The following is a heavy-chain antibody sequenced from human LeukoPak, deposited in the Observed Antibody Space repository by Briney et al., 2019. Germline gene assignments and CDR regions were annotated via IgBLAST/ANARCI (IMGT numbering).Heavy chain of an antibody. V-gene: IGHV4-38-2*02. Sequence: SETLSLTCSVSGYSISRGYHWAWGRQPPGKGLEWIGSVHHSGATYYNPSLNSRLTISADTSKNQFSLKMDSVTAADTAVYYCARINFNPDYWGQGTLVSVSS. CDR2: VHHSGAT. D-gene: IGHD1-14*01. J-gene: IGHJ4*02. CDR3: ARINFNPDY. CDR1: GYSISRGYH.